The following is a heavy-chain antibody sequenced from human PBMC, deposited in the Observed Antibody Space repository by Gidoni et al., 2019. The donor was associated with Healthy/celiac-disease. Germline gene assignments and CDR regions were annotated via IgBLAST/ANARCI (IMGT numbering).Heavy chain of an antibody. J-gene: IGHJ5*02. V-gene: IGHV4-34*01. Sequence: QVQLQQWGAGLLKPSETLSLTCAVYGGSFSGYYWSWIRQPPGKGLEWIGEINHSGSTNYNPSLKSRVTISVDTSKNQFSLKLSSVTAADTAVYYCARSRWTTRLRWFDPWGQGTLVTVSS. CDR1: GGSFSGYY. D-gene: IGHD4-17*01. CDR3: ARSRWTTRLRWFDP. CDR2: INHSGST.